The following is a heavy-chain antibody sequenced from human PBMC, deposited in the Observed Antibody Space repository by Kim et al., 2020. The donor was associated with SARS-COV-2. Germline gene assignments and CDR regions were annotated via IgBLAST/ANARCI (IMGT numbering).Heavy chain of an antibody. J-gene: IGHJ6*03. CDR1: GYTFTSYG. V-gene: IGHV1-18*01. CDR2: ISAYNGNT. D-gene: IGHD6-19*01. CDR3: ARGGYSSVPIIDYYYYYMDV. Sequence: ASVKVSCKASGYTFTSYGISWVRQAPGQGLEWMGWISAYNGNTNYAQKLQGRVTMTTDTSTSTAYMELRSLRSDDTAVYYCARGGYSSVPIIDYYYYYMDVWGKGTTVTVSS.